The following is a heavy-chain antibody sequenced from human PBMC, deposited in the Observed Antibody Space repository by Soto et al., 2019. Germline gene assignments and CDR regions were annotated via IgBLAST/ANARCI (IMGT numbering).Heavy chain of an antibody. V-gene: IGHV5-51*01. Sequence: ESLKISCKASGYSFTNYWIGWVRQMPGKGLEWMGIIYPYDSDTRYSPSFQGQVTFSADKSINTAYLQWRSLKASDTAMYYCVRAIETGYSSSYNYWGQGTLVTVSS. J-gene: IGHJ4*02. CDR3: VRAIETGYSSSYNY. CDR2: IYPYDSDT. D-gene: IGHD6-13*01. CDR1: GYSFTNYW.